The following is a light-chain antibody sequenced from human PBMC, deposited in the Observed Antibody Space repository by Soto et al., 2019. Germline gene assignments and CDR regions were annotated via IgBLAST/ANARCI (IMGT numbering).Light chain of an antibody. Sequence: QSLLTHPASLSGSPGQSITISCTGTSSDVGGYNYVSWYQQHPGKAPKLMIYAVTDRPSGVSSRFSGSKSGNTASLTISGLQAEDEADYYCSSYTSSSTLFGTGTKVTV. V-gene: IGLV2-14*01. CDR3: SSYTSSSTL. J-gene: IGLJ1*01. CDR2: AVT. CDR1: SSDVGGYNY.